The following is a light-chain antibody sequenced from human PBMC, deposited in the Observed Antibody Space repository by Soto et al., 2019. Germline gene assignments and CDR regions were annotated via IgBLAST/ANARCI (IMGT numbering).Light chain of an antibody. J-gene: IGKJ1*01. CDR2: DAS. CDR1: QSISGTY. CDR3: QQHGTSSWT. V-gene: IGKV3-20*01. Sequence: ENVLTQSPGTLSLSPGERATLACRASQSISGTYLAWYQQKHGQAPRLLIYDASSRATGIPDRFSGSGSGTDFTLTISSLEPEDSAVYFCQQHGTSSWTFGQGTKLEIK.